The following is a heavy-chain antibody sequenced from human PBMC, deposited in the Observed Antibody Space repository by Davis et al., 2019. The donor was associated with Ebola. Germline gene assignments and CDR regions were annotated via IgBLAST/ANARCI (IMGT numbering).Heavy chain of an antibody. CDR3: ARDLHTGTGWHSPCDY. Sequence: AASVKVSCKASGYTFTSYGISWVRQAPGQGLEWMGWISAYNGNTNYAQKLQGRVTMTTDTSTSTAYMELRSLRSEDTAVYYCARDLHTGTGWHSPCDYWGQGTLVTVSS. CDR2: ISAYNGNT. J-gene: IGHJ4*02. CDR1: GYTFTSYG. D-gene: IGHD6-19*01. V-gene: IGHV1-18*01.